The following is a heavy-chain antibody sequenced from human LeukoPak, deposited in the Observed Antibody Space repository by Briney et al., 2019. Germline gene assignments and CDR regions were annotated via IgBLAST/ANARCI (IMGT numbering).Heavy chain of an antibody. J-gene: IGHJ4*02. CDR3: ARGYAWGDY. Sequence: GGSLRLSCAASGFTFSSYWMQWVRQAPGKGLVWVSRINSDGSATNYADSVKGRFTISRDNAKSTLYLQMNSLRAEDTAVYYCARGYAWGDYWGQGTLVTVSS. CDR1: GFTFSSYW. D-gene: IGHD3-16*01. CDR2: INSDGSAT. V-gene: IGHV3-74*01.